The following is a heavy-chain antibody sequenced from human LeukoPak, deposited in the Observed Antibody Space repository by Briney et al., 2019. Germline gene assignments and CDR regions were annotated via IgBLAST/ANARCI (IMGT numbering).Heavy chain of an antibody. D-gene: IGHD3-22*01. CDR3: ARDRGYDTTDALDI. Sequence: TSETLSLTCAVSGYSISSGYYWGWIRQPPGKGLEWIGSIYHSGSTYYNPSLKSRVTMSVDTSKNQFSLKLSSVTAADAAVYYCARDRGYDTTDALDIWGQGTMVTVSS. CDR1: GYSISSGYY. J-gene: IGHJ3*02. V-gene: IGHV4-38-2*02. CDR2: IYHSGST.